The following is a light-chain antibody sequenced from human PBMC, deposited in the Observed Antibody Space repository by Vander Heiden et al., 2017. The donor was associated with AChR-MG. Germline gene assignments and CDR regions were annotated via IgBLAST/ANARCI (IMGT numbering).Light chain of an antibody. CDR3: QQDDNRPYT. J-gene: IGKJ2*01. V-gene: IGKV1-33*01. CDR1: QDISNE. CDR2: AAS. Sequence: IQMTESPSSLSASVGDRVTITCQASQDISNEVRWYQQKPGKAPKLLIYAASILERGVPSSFSGSGSGTDFTLTISSLQPEDIATYYCQQDDNRPYTFGQGTKVEIK.